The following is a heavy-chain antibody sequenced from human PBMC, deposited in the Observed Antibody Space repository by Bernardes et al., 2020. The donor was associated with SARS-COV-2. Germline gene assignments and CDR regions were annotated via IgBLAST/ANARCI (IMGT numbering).Heavy chain of an antibody. V-gene: IGHV1-18*01. D-gene: IGHD3-22*01. Sequence: ASVKVSCKASGYTFTSYGISWVRQAPGQGLEWMGWISAYNGNTNYAQKLQGRVTMTTDTSTSTAYMELRSVTAADTAVYYCARAAYDAGGYYGLDYWGQGTLVTVSS. J-gene: IGHJ4*02. CDR3: ARAAYDAGGYYGLDY. CDR1: GYTFTSYG. CDR2: ISAYNGNT.